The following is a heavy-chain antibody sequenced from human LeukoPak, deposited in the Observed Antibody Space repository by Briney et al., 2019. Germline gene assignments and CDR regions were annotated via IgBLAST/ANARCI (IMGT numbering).Heavy chain of an antibody. D-gene: IGHD5/OR15-5a*01. CDR1: GFTFSSYW. CDR3: ARDPVVSAYYYYGMDV. CDR2: ISSSGSTI. Sequence: GGSLRLSCAASGFTFSSYWMSWVRQAPGKGLEWVSYISSSGSTIYYADSVKGRFTISRDNAKNSLYLQMNSLRAEDTAVYYCARDPVVSAYYYYGMDVWGQGTTVTVSS. V-gene: IGHV3-48*04. J-gene: IGHJ6*02.